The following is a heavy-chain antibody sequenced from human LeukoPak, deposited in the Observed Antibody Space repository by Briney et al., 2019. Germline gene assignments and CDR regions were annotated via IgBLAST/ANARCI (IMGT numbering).Heavy chain of an antibody. CDR2: IIPILGIA. J-gene: IGHJ5*02. D-gene: IGHD3-9*01. Sequence: SVEVSCKASGGTFSSYAISWVRQAPGQGLEWMGRIIPILGIANYAQKFQGRVTITADKSTSTAYMELSSLRSEDTAVYYCAAAYYDILNWFDPWGQGTLVTVSS. CDR3: AAAYYDILNWFDP. V-gene: IGHV1-69*04. CDR1: GGTFSSYA.